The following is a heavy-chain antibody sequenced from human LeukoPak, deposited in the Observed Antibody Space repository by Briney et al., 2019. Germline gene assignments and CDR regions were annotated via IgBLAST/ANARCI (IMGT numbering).Heavy chain of an antibody. CDR2: ISAYNGST. CDR3: ARGSLRSGYYYGMDV. Sequence: ASVKVSCKASGGTFSSYDINWVRQAPGQGLEWMGWISAYNGSTNYAQKLQGRVTMTTDTSTSTAYMELRSLRSDDTAVYYCARGSLRSGYYYGMDVWGQGTTVTVSS. V-gene: IGHV1-18*01. D-gene: IGHD6-25*01. CDR1: GGTFSSYD. J-gene: IGHJ6*02.